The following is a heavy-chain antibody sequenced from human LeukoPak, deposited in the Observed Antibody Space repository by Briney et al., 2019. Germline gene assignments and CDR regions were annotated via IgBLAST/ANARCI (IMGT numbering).Heavy chain of an antibody. J-gene: IGHJ4*02. V-gene: IGHV3-9*01. CDR1: GFTFDDYA. CDR3: AKGDSSGYYKWLIDY. CDR2: ICWNRGSI. Sequence: GRSLTLSCAVSGFTFDDYAMLWVRHAPGKGLEWVSDICWNRGSIVYADSVKVRFTISRDNAKNSLYLQMNSLRAEDTALYYCAKGDSSGYYKWLIDYWGQGTLVTVSS. D-gene: IGHD3-22*01.